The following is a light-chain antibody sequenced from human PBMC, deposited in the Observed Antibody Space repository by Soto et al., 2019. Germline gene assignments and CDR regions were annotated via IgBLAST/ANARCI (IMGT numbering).Light chain of an antibody. V-gene: IGLV2-8*01. CDR3: SSYGGSNNLL. CDR1: SSDVGGYNC. J-gene: IGLJ3*02. CDR2: EVS. Sequence: QSALTQPPSASGSPGQSVTISCTGTSSDVGGYNCVSWYQQHPGKAPKVMIYEVSKRPSGVPDRFSGSKSGNTASLTVSGRQAEDEADYYCSSYGGSNNLLFGGGTKLTVL.